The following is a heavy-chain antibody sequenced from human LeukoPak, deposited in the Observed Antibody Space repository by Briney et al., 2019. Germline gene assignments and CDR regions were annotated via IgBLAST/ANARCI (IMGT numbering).Heavy chain of an antibody. D-gene: IGHD5-24*01. V-gene: IGHV4-39*01. CDR2: IYYSGST. CDR3: ARQGWLTPLHIDY. CDR1: GGSISSSSYY. Sequence: PSETLSLTCIVSGGSISSSSYYWGWIRQPPGKGLEWVGSIYYSGSTYYNPSLKSRVTISVDTSKNQFSLKLSSVTAADTAVYYYARQGWLTPLHIDYWGQGTLVTVSS. J-gene: IGHJ4*02.